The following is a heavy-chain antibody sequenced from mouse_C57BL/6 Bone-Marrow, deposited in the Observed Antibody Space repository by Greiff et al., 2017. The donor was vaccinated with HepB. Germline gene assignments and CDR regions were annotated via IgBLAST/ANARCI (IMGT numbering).Heavy chain of an antibody. V-gene: IGHV1-82*01. Sequence: QVQLQQSGPELVKPGASVKISCKASGYAFSSSWMNWVKQRPGKGLEWIGRIYPGDGDTNYNVKFKGKATLTADKSSSTAYMQLSSLTSEDSAVYFCVRYHDVWGTGTTVTV. J-gene: IGHJ1*03. CDR1: GYAFSSSW. CDR3: VRYHDV. CDR2: IYPGDGDT.